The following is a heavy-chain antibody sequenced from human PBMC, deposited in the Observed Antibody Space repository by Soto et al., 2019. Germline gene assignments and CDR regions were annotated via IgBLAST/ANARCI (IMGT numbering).Heavy chain of an antibody. CDR3: ARHSVEVLDSSGLWGVDY. V-gene: IGHV4-39*01. J-gene: IGHJ4*02. CDR2: IYYSGST. D-gene: IGHD6-19*01. CDR1: GGSISSSSYY. Sequence: QLQLQESGPGLVKPSETLSLTCTVSGGSISSSSYYWGWIRQPPGKGLEWIGSIYYSGSTYYNPSLKSRVTISVDTSKNQFSLKLSSVTAADTAVYYCARHSVEVLDSSGLWGVDYWGQGTLVTVSS.